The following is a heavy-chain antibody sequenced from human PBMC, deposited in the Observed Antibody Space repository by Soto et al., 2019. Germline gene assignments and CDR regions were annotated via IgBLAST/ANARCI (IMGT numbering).Heavy chain of an antibody. CDR1: GFAFSSYS. D-gene: IGHD3-9*01. Sequence: GGSLRLSCAASGFAFSSYSMNWVRQAPGKGLEWVANIKPDGSEKHYVDSVRGRFSISRDNAKNSVYLQMNSLRAEDTGVYYCARGPDINWGQGTLVTVSS. CDR3: ARGPDIN. V-gene: IGHV3-7*01. CDR2: IKPDGSEK. J-gene: IGHJ4*02.